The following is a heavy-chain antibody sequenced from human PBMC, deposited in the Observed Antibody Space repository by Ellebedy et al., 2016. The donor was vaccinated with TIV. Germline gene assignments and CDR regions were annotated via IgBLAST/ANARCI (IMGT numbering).Heavy chain of an antibody. V-gene: IGHV4-4*07. CDR2: IYASGSN. J-gene: IGHJ3*01. CDR1: GGSISSNY. Sequence: SETLSLTCTVSGGSISSNYWSWIRQPAGKGLEWIGRIYASGSNNYNPSLESRVTMSVDTSMTQFSLNLSSVTAADTAVYYCAREGQQVVGRGLDFWGQGTMVTVSS. CDR3: AREGQQVVGRGLDF. D-gene: IGHD6-13*01.